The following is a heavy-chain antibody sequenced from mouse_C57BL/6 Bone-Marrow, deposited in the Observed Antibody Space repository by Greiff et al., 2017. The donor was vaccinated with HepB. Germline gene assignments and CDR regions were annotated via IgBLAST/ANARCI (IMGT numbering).Heavy chain of an antibody. CDR3: ARHGANWDLYYAMDY. D-gene: IGHD4-1*01. Sequence: QVQLKESGPGLVAPSQSLSITCTVSGFSLTSYGVHWVRQPPGKGLEWLVVIWSDGSTTYNSALKSRLSISKDNSKSQVFLKMNSLQTDDTAMYYCARHGANWDLYYAMDYWGQGTSVTVSS. CDR1: GFSLTSYG. V-gene: IGHV2-6-1*01. J-gene: IGHJ4*01. CDR2: IWSDGST.